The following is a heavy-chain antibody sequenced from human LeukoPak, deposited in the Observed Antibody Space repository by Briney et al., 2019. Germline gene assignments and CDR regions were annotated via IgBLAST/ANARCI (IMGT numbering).Heavy chain of an antibody. J-gene: IGHJ5*02. CDR2: ISTSRRYI. CDR3: ERAECSGSTCYLRHSWFDP. V-gene: IGHV3-21*06. Sequence: GGSLTLSCAASGFTLSTFDMNWVRQAPGKGLEWVTSISTSRRYIYYRDPVKGPFTISRADAKNSLYLQMNTLTVEDTAVYYVERAECSGSTCYLRHSWFDPWGQGTLVTVSS. CDR1: GFTLSTFD. D-gene: IGHD2-2*01.